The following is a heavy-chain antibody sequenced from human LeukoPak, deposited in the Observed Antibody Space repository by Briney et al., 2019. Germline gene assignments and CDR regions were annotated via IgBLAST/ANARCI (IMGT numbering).Heavy chain of an antibody. CDR3: AQEGRRGAFDI. CDR2: LYYSGST. Sequence: SETLSLTCTVSGGSISSYYWSWTRQPPGKGLEWIGYLYYSGSTNYNPSLKSRVTISVDTSKNQFSLKLSSVTAADTAVYYCAQEGRRGAFDIWGQGTMVTVSS. J-gene: IGHJ3*02. CDR1: GGSISSYY. D-gene: IGHD3-10*01. V-gene: IGHV4-59*01.